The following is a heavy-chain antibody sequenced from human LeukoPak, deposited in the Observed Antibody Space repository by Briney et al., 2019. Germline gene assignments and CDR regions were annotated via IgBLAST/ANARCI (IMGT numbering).Heavy chain of an antibody. CDR1: GCTFGDYP. V-gene: IGHV3-9*01. D-gene: IGHD1-26*01. Sequence: PGRSLRLSCVASGCTFGDYPMHWVRQVPGKGLEWVSGINWNGGSIGYADSVKGRFTISRDNAKNSLYLQMNSLRAEDTALYYCAKDGRFSGSPYFYYMDVWGKGTTITVS. J-gene: IGHJ6*03. CDR3: AKDGRFSGSPYFYYMDV. CDR2: INWNGGSI.